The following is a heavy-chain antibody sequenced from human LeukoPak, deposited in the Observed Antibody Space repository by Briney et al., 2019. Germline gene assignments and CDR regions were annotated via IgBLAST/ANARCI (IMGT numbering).Heavy chain of an antibody. D-gene: IGHD6-13*01. CDR2: INPSGGST. V-gene: IGHV1-46*01. CDR1: GYTFTGYY. CDR3: ASSGSSWYQGDY. Sequence: ASVKVSCKASGYTFTGYYMHWVRQAPGQGLEWMGIINPSGGSTSYAQKFQGRVTMTRDTSTSTVYMELSSLRSEDTAVYYCASSGSSWYQGDYWGQGTLVTVSS. J-gene: IGHJ4*02.